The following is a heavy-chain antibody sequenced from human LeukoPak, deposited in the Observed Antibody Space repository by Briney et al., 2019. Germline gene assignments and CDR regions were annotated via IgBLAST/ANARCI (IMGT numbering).Heavy chain of an antibody. CDR1: GFTFSSYD. J-gene: IGHJ4*02. Sequence: GGSPRLSCAASGFTFSSYDMHWVRQATGKGLEWVSAIGTAGDTYYPGSVKGRFTISRENAKNSLYLQMNSLRAGDTAVYYCARVDRYSSSWYGFDYWGQGTLVTVSS. CDR2: IGTAGDT. CDR3: ARVDRYSSSWYGFDY. V-gene: IGHV3-13*01. D-gene: IGHD6-13*01.